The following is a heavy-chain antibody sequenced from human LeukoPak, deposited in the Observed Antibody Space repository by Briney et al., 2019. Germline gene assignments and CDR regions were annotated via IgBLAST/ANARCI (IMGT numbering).Heavy chain of an antibody. Sequence: SETLSLTCTVSGGSISNYYWSWIRQPPGKGLEWIGYIYFSGSTNYNPSLKSRVTISVDTSKNQFSLELSSVTAADTAVYYRARASPSAAIPYYCGMDVWGQGTTVTVSS. V-gene: IGHV4-59*01. J-gene: IGHJ6*02. D-gene: IGHD2-2*01. CDR2: IYFSGST. CDR3: ARASPSAAIPYYCGMDV. CDR1: GGSISNYY.